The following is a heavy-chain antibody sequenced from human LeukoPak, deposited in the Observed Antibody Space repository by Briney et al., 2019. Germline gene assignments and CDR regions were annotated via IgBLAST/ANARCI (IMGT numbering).Heavy chain of an antibody. CDR2: IYSGGST. J-gene: IGHJ3*02. V-gene: IGHV3-53*01. CDR3: ARPRGYGDHDAFDI. D-gene: IGHD4-17*01. CDR1: GFTVSSNY. Sequence: GGSLRLSCAASGFTVSSNYMSWVRQAPGKGLEWVSVIYSGGSTYYADSVKGRFTISRDNSKNTLYLQMNSLRAEDTAVYYCARPRGYGDHDAFDIWGQGTMVTVSS.